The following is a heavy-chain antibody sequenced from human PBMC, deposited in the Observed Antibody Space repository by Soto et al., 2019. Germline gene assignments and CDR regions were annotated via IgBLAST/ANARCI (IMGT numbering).Heavy chain of an antibody. J-gene: IGHJ4*02. CDR3: ARRWGAAFDY. CDR1: GGSISSYY. V-gene: IGHV4-59*08. Sequence: QVQLQESGPGLVKPSETLSLTCTVSGGSISSYYWSWIRQPPGKGLEWIGYIYYSGSTNYNPSLKSRVTISVDTSNNQFSLRLSSVPAADTAVYYCARRWGAAFDYWGQGTLVTVSS. D-gene: IGHD1-26*01. CDR2: IYYSGST.